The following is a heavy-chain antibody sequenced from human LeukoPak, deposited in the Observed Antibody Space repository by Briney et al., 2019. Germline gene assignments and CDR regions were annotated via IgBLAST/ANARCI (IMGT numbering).Heavy chain of an antibody. D-gene: IGHD1-26*01. CDR2: INWNGGST. CDR1: GFTVSSDY. CDR3: ARAISGSDRAWDAFDI. Sequence: PGGSLRLSCAASGFTVSSDYMSWVRQAPGKGLEWVSGINWNGGSTGYADSVKGRFTISRDNAKNSVYLQMNSLRAEDTALYYCARAISGSDRAWDAFDIWGQGTMVTVSS. J-gene: IGHJ3*02. V-gene: IGHV3-20*04.